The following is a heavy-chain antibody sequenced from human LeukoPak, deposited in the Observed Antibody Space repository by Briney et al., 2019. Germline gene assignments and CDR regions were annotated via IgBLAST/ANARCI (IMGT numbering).Heavy chain of an antibody. CDR3: AKDGQSFNSMYDYFDS. CDR1: GFTFRTFA. V-gene: IGHV3-23*01. D-gene: IGHD2-8*01. Sequence: PGGSLRLSCSTSGFTFRTFAMSWVRQAPGKGLEWDSSIGGGDTYYADSVKGRFIISRDDSRSTVDLQMSSLRAEDTAVYYCAKDGQSFNSMYDYFDSWGPGTLVTVSS. J-gene: IGHJ4*02. CDR2: IGGGDT.